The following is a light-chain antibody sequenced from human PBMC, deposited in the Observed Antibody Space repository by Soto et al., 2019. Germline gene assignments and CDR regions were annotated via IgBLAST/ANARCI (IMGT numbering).Light chain of an antibody. CDR2: EDN. Sequence: NFMLTQPHSVSESPGKTVTISCTRSGGSIASNYVQWYQQRPGSSPTTVIFEDNQRPSGVPDRFSGSIDSSSNSASLTISGLKTDDEATYYCQSFYSTDQVFGGGTKLTVL. CDR1: GGSIASNY. J-gene: IGLJ3*02. V-gene: IGLV6-57*01. CDR3: QSFYSTDQV.